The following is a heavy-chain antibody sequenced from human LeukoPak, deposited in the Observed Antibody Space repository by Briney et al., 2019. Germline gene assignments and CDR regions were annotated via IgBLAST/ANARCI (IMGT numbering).Heavy chain of an antibody. CDR2: IRQDGSEK. CDR1: GFTFTDYW. D-gene: IGHD6-13*01. Sequence: GSLRLSCEVSGFTFTDYWMNWVRQAPGKGPEWVASIRQDGSEKTYVDSVKGRFTISRDNTKNSLSLQLNGLRAEGTAVYYCARDGTAAGLYFDLWGQGTLVTVSS. CDR3: ARDGTAAGLYFDL. J-gene: IGHJ4*01. V-gene: IGHV3-7*01.